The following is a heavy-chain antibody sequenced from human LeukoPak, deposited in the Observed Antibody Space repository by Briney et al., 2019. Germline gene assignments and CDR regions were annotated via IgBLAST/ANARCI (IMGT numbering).Heavy chain of an antibody. CDR1: GGSISSYY. V-gene: IGHV4-4*07. CDR2: IYTSGST. D-gene: IGHD6-13*01. Sequence: SETLSLTCTVSGGSISSYYWSWIRQPAGKGLEWIGRIYTSGSTNYNPSLKSRVTMSVDTSKNQFSLKLSPVTAADTAVYYCAREGVVAAAIDYWGQGTLVTVSS. CDR3: AREGVVAAAIDY. J-gene: IGHJ4*02.